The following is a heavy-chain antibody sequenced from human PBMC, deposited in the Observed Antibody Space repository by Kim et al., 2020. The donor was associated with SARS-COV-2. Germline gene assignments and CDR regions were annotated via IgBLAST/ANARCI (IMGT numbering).Heavy chain of an antibody. CDR3: ARVRITVLVGSRWFDP. CDR1: GGSVSSSSYY. CDR2: IYYSGST. V-gene: IGHV4-39*07. Sequence: SETLSLTCTVSGGSVSSSSYYWGWIRQPPGKGLEWIGSIYYSGSTYYNPSLKSRVTISVDTSKNQFSLKLSSVTAADTAVYYCARVRITVLVGSRWFDPWGQGTLVTVSS. D-gene: IGHD3-22*01. J-gene: IGHJ5*02.